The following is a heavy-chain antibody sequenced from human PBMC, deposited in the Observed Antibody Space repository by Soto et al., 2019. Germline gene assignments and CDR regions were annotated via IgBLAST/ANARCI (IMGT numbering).Heavy chain of an antibody. J-gene: IGHJ4*02. V-gene: IGHV1-18*01. D-gene: IGHD6-13*01. CDR2: ISVYNGNT. CDR1: DYTFTSYG. Sequence: CKASDYTFTSYGIIWVRQAPGQGLEWIGWISVYNGNTNYAQKFRGRVTMTTDISTTTAYMEMRSLRSDDTAVYYCARSGSSWNLREFDYWGQGTLVTVSS. CDR3: ARSGSSWNLREFDY.